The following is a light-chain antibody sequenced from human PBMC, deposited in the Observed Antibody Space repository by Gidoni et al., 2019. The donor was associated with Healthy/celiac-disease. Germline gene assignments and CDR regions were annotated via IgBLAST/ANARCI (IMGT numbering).Light chain of an antibody. CDR1: QSIRSW. CDR2: KAS. Sequence: DIQMTQSPSTLYASVGDRGTITCRASQSIRSWLAWYQQKPGKVPKLLIYKASSLESGVPSRFSGSGSGTEFTLTISSLQPDDFATYYCQQYNSYPSFGQGTKVEIK. J-gene: IGKJ1*01. V-gene: IGKV1-5*03. CDR3: QQYNSYPS.